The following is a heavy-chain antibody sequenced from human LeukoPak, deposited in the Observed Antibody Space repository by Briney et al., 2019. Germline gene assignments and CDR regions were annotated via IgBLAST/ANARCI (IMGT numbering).Heavy chain of an antibody. J-gene: IGHJ4*02. CDR3: ARGVSSWGY. CDR1: GFTFDDYA. Sequence: GGSLRLSCAASGFTFDDYAMHWVRQAPGKGLEWVSLISGDGGSTYYADSVKGRFTISRDNAKNSLYLQMNSLRVEDTAVYYCARGVSSWGYWGQGTLVTVSS. CDR2: ISGDGGST. D-gene: IGHD6-6*01. V-gene: IGHV3-43*02.